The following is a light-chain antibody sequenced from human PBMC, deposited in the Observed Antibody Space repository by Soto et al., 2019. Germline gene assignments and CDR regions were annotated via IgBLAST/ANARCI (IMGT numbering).Light chain of an antibody. V-gene: IGKV3D-20*01. Sequence: EIVLTQSPATLSLSPGERAARSCGASQALRSSYLAWYQQKPGLAPRLLIYATSSRATGIPDRFSGGGSGTDFTLTINKLEPEDFAVYYCQQYGTSPRSITFGQGTRLEIK. J-gene: IGKJ5*01. CDR2: ATS. CDR3: QQYGTSPRSIT. CDR1: QALRSSY.